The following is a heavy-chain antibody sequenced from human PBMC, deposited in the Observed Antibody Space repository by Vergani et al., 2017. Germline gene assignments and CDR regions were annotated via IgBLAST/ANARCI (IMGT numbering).Heavy chain of an antibody. CDR1: GFTFSSYG. CDR3: ARGPVGATGYFQH. Sequence: VQLVESGGGVVQPGRSLRLSCAASGFTFSSYGMHWVRQAPGKGLEWVSAISGSGGSTYYADSVKGRFTISRDNSKNTLYLQMNSLRAEDTALYYCARGPVGATGYFQHWGQGTLVTVSS. D-gene: IGHD1-26*01. CDR2: ISGSGGST. V-gene: IGHV3-23*04. J-gene: IGHJ1*01.